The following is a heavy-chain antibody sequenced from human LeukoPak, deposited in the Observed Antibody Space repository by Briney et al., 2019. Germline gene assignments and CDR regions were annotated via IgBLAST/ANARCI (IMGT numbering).Heavy chain of an antibody. CDR2: IYPGDSDT. J-gene: IGHJ6*03. Sequence: GESLKISCKGSGYSFTSYWIGWVRQMPGKGLEWMGIIYPGDSDTRYSPSFQGQVTISADKSISTAYLQWSSLKASDTAMYYCARHPVLGSYGSYYYMDVWGKGTTVTVSS. D-gene: IGHD5-18*01. CDR1: GYSFTSYW. V-gene: IGHV5-51*01. CDR3: ARHPVLGSYGSYYYMDV.